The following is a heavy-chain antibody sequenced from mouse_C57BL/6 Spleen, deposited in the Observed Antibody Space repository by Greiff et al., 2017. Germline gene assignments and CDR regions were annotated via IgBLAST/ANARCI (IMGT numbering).Heavy chain of an antibody. J-gene: IGHJ4*01. CDR1: GYTFTSYG. CDR3: AREGGGYEYDEGYAMDY. CDR2: IYPRSGNT. D-gene: IGHD2-4*01. Sequence: QVQLQQSGAELARPGASVKLSCKASGYTFTSYGISWVKQRTGQGLEWIGEIYPRSGNTYYNEKFKGKATLTADKSSSTAYMELRSLTSEDSAVYFCAREGGGYEYDEGYAMDYWGQGTSVTVSS. V-gene: IGHV1-81*01.